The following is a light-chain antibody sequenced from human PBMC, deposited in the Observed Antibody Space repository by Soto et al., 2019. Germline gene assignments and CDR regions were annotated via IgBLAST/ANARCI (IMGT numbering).Light chain of an antibody. CDR2: GAS. CDR1: QSVSSSY. V-gene: IGKV3-15*01. Sequence: EMVMPQSPATLSLPPGERATLSCRASQSVSSSYLAWYQQKPGQAPRFLIYGASTRATGLPARFSGSGSGTEFTLTISSLQSEDFAVYSCQQYNNWPLTFGQGTKVDIK. J-gene: IGKJ1*01. CDR3: QQYNNWPLT.